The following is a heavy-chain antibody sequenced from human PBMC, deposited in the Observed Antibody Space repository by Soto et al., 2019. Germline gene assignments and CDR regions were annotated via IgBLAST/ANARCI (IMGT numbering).Heavy chain of an antibody. CDR1: GFTFSDYY. J-gene: IGHJ5*01. CDR2: ISSSGSTI. V-gene: IGHV3-11*01. D-gene: IGHD6-13*01. Sequence: PGGSLRLSCAASGFTFSDYYMSWIRQAPGKGLEWVSYISSSGSTIYYADSVKGRFTISRDNAKNSLYLQMNSLRAEDTAVYYCARVLLGEDSSSWYLALIGGGVADSWGQGTLVTVSS. CDR3: ARVLLGEDSSSWYLALIGGGVADS.